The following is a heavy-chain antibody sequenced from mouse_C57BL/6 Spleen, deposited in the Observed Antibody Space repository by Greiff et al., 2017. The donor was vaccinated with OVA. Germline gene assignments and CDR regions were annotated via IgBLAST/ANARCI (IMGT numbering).Heavy chain of an antibody. V-gene: IGHV5-17*01. J-gene: IGHJ2*01. CDR1: GFTFSDYG. D-gene: IGHD1-1*01. Sequence: EVHLVESGGGLVKPGGSLKLSCAASGFTFSDYGMHWVRQAPEKGLEWVAYISSGSSTIYYADTVKGRFTISRDNAKNTLFLQMTSLRSEDTAMYYCARTYGSSHFDYWGQGTTLTVSS. CDR2: ISSGSSTI. CDR3: ARTYGSSHFDY.